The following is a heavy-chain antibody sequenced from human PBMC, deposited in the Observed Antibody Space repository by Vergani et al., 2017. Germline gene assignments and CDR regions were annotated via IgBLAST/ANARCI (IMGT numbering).Heavy chain of an antibody. V-gene: IGHV1-69*14. CDR1: GGTFSSYA. J-gene: IGHJ4*02. Sequence: QVQLVQSGAEVKQPGSSVKVSCKASGGTFSSYAISWVRQAPGQGLEWMGRISPIFGTANYAQRFQGRVTITADKSTSTAYLELSSLRSDDTAVYYCAEGTGDYFDYWGQGTLVTVSS. CDR3: AEGTGDYFDY. D-gene: IGHD2-8*02. CDR2: ISPIFGTA.